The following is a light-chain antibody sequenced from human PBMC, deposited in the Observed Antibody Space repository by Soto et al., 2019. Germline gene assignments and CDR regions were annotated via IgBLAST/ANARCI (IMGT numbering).Light chain of an antibody. J-gene: IGKJ1*01. Sequence: DIEMTQSPSTVSASVGDRVTITCRASQTISIRLAWYQQKPGKAPKVLIYDASTLESGVPSRFSGSGSGTQFTLSISSLQPDDFATYYCQHYGGLWTFGQGTKVEVK. CDR1: QTISIR. V-gene: IGKV1-5*01. CDR2: DAS. CDR3: QHYGGLWT.